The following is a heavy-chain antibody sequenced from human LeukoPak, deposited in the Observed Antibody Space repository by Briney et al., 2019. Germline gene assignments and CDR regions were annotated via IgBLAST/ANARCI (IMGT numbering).Heavy chain of an antibody. V-gene: IGHV1-18*01. CDR2: ISVYNGNT. CDR1: GYTFSTYR. J-gene: IGHJ4*02. Sequence: ASVKVSCKASGYTFSTYRIIWVRQAPGQGLEWMRWISVYNGNTNYAQKLQGRVTMTTDTSTSTAYMELRSLRSDDTALYYCARGSSGWSFDYWGQGTLVTVSS. CDR3: ARGSSGWSFDY. D-gene: IGHD6-13*01.